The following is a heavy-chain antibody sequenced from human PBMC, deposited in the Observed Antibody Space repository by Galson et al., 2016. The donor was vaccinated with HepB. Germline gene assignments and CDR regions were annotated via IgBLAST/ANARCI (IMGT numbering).Heavy chain of an antibody. CDR1: GVTLEDHA. Sequence: SLRLSCEGSGVTLEDHAMHWVRQVPGKGLEWVSGIRWTRNYNGYAESVKGRFSLSRDNAKNSLYLQMNNLIPEDTASYYCAKGALAAWGQGTLVIVSS. CDR3: AKGALAA. V-gene: IGHV3-9*01. CDR2: IRWTRNYN. J-gene: IGHJ5*02. D-gene: IGHD2-21*01.